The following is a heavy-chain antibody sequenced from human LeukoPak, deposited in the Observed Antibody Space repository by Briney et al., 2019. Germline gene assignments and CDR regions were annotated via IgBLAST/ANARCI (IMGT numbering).Heavy chain of an antibody. V-gene: IGHV3-30*18. J-gene: IGHJ4*02. CDR3: AKWGDYDVLTGYYVSDY. CDR1: GLTFSRYG. CDR2: ISYDGNNK. Sequence: GGSLRLSCAASGLTFSRYGMHWVRQAPGKGLEWVALISYDGNNKKYADSVKGRFSISRDNSKNILYLHMNSLRAEDTAVYYCAKWGDYDVLTGYYVSDYWGQGTLVTVSS. D-gene: IGHD3-9*01.